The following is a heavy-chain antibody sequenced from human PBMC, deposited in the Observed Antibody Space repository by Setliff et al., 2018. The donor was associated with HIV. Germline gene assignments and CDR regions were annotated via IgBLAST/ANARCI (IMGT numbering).Heavy chain of an antibody. CDR3: ARDRHSSGLGSYGP. V-gene: IGHV4-4*07. CDR1: GGSFGVYR. CDR2: IDRSGTT. J-gene: IGHJ5*02. Sequence: SETLSLTCPISGGSFGVYRWSWIRQSAGRGLEWIGRIDRSGTTDYKPSLKGRVAISVDTSRNQFSLRVTSVTAADTAVYFCARDRHSSGLGSYGPWGPGILVTVSS. D-gene: IGHD3-10*01.